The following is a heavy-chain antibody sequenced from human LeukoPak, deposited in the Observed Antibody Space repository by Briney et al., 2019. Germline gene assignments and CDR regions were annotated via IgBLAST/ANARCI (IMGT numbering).Heavy chain of an antibody. CDR1: EYTFTDYY. D-gene: IGHD2-2*01. CDR3: VRANFLYGGSTSCLFDF. Sequence: GASVKVSCTASEYTFTDYYLHWVRQAPGQGPEWMGWINPVSGGTHYAGKFQDRVTLTRDTSINTAYVELSGLRSDDTAVYYCVRANFLYGGSTSCLFDFWGQGTLVTVSS. J-gene: IGHJ4*02. V-gene: IGHV1-2*02. CDR2: INPVSGGT.